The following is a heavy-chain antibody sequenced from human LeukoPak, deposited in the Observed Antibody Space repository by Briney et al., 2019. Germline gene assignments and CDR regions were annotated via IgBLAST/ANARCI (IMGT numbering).Heavy chain of an antibody. CDR2: LNPNTGNT. CDR3: GRMYYYDNSGDDNWFDP. V-gene: IGHV1-8*03. J-gene: IGHJ5*02. Sequence: ASVKVSCKASGYSFTNYDINWVRQATGQGLEWMGLLNPNTGNTGYAQKFQGRVTITRNTSISTAYLDLSSLRSGDTAIYYCGRMYYYDNSGDDNWFDPWGQGNLVTVSS. D-gene: IGHD3-22*01. CDR1: GYSFTNYD.